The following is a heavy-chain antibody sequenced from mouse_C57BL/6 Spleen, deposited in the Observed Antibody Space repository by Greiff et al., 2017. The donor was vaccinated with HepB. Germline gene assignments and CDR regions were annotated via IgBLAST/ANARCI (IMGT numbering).Heavy chain of an antibody. Sequence: VQLQQPGAELVKPGASVKVSCKASGYTFTSYWMHWVKQRPGQGLEWIGRIHPSDSDTNYNQKFKGKATLTVDKSSSTAYMQLSSLTSEDSAVYYCASPDYDDGGAWFAYWGQGTLVTVSA. CDR1: GYTFTSYW. V-gene: IGHV1-74*01. CDR3: ASPDYDDGGAWFAY. CDR2: IHPSDSDT. J-gene: IGHJ3*01. D-gene: IGHD2-4*01.